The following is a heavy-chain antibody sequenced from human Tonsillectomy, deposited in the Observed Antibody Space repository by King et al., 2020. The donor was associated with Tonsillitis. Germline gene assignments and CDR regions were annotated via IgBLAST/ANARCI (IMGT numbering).Heavy chain of an antibody. D-gene: IGHD6-13*01. Sequence: QLVQSGAEVKKPGESLKISCQGSGYSFTSYWIAWVRQMPGKGLEWMGIIYPGDSDTRYSPSFHGQVAISADKSINTASLQWSSLKASDTAMYYCARLVGAAAAGTGFDYWGQGTLVTVSS. V-gene: IGHV5-51*03. CDR3: ARLVGAAAAGTGFDY. CDR2: IYPGDSDT. J-gene: IGHJ4*02. CDR1: GYSFTSYW.